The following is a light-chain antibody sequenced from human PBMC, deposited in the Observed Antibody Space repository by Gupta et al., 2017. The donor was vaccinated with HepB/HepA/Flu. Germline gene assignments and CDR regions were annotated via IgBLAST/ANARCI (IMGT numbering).Light chain of an antibody. J-gene: IGKJ2*02. CDR1: QSVRYRYNNENA. CDR3: QQEGSTPCT. CDR2: CAS. V-gene: IGKV4-1*01. Sequence: DNVMTQSPDSLAVSLGESATINCKSSQSVRYRYNNENALVWYQQKPGQPPKLLISCASTRYSGVPDRFSGRGSGTDFTLTISSLQAEDVAVYYCQQEGSTPCTFGQGTKLDTK.